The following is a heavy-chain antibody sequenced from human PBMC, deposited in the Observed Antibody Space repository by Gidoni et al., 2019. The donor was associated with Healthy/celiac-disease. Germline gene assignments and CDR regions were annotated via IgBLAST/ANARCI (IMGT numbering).Heavy chain of an antibody. V-gene: IGHV1-69*01. Sequence: QVQLVQSGAEVKKPGSSVKVSCKASGGPFRSYAISWVRQAPGQGLEWMGGIIPIFGTANYAQKFQGRVTITADESTSTAYMELSSLRSEDTAVYYCARDNIVVVPAAMRWFDPWGQGTLVTVSS. D-gene: IGHD2-2*01. CDR1: GGPFRSYA. J-gene: IGHJ5*02. CDR3: ARDNIVVVPAAMRWFDP. CDR2: IIPIFGTA.